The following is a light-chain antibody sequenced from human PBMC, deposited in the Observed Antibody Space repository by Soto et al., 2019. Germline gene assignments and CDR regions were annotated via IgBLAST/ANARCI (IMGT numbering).Light chain of an antibody. CDR1: QGFITSH. CDR2: DAS. V-gene: IGKV3-20*01. Sequence: EIVLTQSPGTLSLSPGDRATLSCRASQGFITSHLAWYQQKPGQGPRVLIYDASTRATGIPDRFSGSGSGTDFTLTSSRLEPEDLAGYYCQQYRTSPPTVGGGTKVEIK. CDR3: QQYRTSPPT. J-gene: IGKJ4*02.